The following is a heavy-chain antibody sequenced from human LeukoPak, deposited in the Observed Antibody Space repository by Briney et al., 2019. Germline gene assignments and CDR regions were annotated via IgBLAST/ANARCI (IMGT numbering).Heavy chain of an antibody. CDR1: GFTFSSYA. Sequence: GGSLRLSCAASGFTFSSYAVSWVRQAPGKGLEWVSAISGSGGSTYYADSVKGRFTISRDNSKNTLYLQMNSLRAEDTAVYYCAKVEVRLRAFDYWGQGTLVTVSS. V-gene: IGHV3-23*01. CDR2: ISGSGGST. CDR3: AKVEVRLRAFDY. D-gene: IGHD4-23*01. J-gene: IGHJ4*02.